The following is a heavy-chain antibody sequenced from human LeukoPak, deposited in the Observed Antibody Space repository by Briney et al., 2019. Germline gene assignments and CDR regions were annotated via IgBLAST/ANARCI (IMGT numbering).Heavy chain of an antibody. J-gene: IGHJ1*01. V-gene: IGHV3-43D*03. Sequence: GGSLRLSCAASGFTFDDYAMHWVRQAPGKGLEWVSLITWDGVSTYYADSVKGRFTISRDNSKNSLYLQMNSLRAEDTALYYCAKDRGSSNAEYFQHWGQGTLVTVSS. D-gene: IGHD1-26*01. CDR2: ITWDGVST. CDR1: GFTFDDYA. CDR3: AKDRGSSNAEYFQH.